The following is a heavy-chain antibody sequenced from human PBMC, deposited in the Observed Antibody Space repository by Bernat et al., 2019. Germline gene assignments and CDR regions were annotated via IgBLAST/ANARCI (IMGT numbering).Heavy chain of an antibody. J-gene: IGHJ3*02. CDR2: ISYDGSNK. CDR3: AGPCHDIVVVPAAHGDAFDI. V-gene: IGHV3-30*01. D-gene: IGHD2-2*01. CDR1: GFTFSSYA. Sequence: QVQLVESGGGVVQPGRSLRLSCAASGFTFSSYAMHWVRQAPGTGLEWVAVISYDGSNKYYADSVKGRFTISRDNSKNTLYLQMNSLRAEDTAVYYCAGPCHDIVVVPAAHGDAFDIWGQGTMVTVSS.